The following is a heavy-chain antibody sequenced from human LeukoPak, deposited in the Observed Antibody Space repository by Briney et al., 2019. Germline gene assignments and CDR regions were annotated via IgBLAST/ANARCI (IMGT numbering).Heavy chain of an antibody. CDR3: ARDMLGSGSTRDY. CDR1: GFTFSDYY. V-gene: IGHV3-11*01. D-gene: IGHD3-10*01. CDR2: ITGSGEIV. Sequence: GGSLRLSCAASGFTFSDYYMSWIRQAPGKGLEWLSYITGSGEIVHYADSVKGRFSISRNNAKNSVFLQMTSLRVEDTAVYYCARDMLGSGSTRDYWGQGTLVTVSS. J-gene: IGHJ4*02.